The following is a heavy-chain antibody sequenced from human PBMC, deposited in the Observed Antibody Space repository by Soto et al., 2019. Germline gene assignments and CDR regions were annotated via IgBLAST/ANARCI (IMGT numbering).Heavy chain of an antibody. CDR2: ISSSGSTI. D-gene: IGHD3-9*01. CDR3: ARDEGYYDILTGYYNRGWFDP. Sequence: PGGSLRLSCAASGFTFSDYYMSWIRQAPGKGLEWVSYISSSGSTIYYADSVKGRFTISRDNAKNSLYLQMNSLRAEDTAVYYCARDEGYYDILTGYYNRGWFDPWGQGTLVTVSS. J-gene: IGHJ5*02. V-gene: IGHV3-11*01. CDR1: GFTFSDYY.